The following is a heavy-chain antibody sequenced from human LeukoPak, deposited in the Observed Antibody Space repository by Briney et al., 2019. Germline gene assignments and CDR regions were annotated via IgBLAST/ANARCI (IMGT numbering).Heavy chain of an antibody. CDR1: GYTFTGYY. Sequence: GAPVKVSCKASGYTFTGYYMHWVRQAPGQGLEWMGWINPNSGGTNYAQKFQGRVTMTRDTSISTAYMELSRLRSEDTAVYYCARESGNWNYGDGLFDPWGQGTLVTVSS. D-gene: IGHD1-7*01. J-gene: IGHJ5*02. CDR3: ARESGNWNYGDGLFDP. V-gene: IGHV1-2*02. CDR2: INPNSGGT.